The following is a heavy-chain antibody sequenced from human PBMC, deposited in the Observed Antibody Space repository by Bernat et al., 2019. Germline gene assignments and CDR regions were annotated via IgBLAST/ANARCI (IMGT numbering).Heavy chain of an antibody. D-gene: IGHD2-21*01. CDR2: FYWDNDK. V-gene: IGHV2-5*02. J-gene: IGHJ3*02. Sequence: QITLKESGPTLVKPTQTLTLTCTFSGFSLSTTGVGVGWIRQPPGEALEWLVLFYWDNDKRYSPSLNSRLTIARDTSNNQVVLTMTNVDPVDTATYYCAHLMITYGGIVRLDAFDIWGQGTMVTVSS. CDR1: GFSLSTTGVG. CDR3: AHLMITYGGIVRLDAFDI.